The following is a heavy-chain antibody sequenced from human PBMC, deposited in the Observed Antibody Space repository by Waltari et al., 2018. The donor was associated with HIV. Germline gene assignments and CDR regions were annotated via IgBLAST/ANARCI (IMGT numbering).Heavy chain of an antibody. V-gene: IGHV1-69*02. D-gene: IGHD4-17*01. Sequence: QVQLVQSGAEVKKPGSSVKVSCKASGGTFSSYTISWVRQAPGQGLEWMGRTIPILGIANYAQKFQGRVTITADKSTSTAYMELSSLRSEDTAVYYCARGTTVVREFDYWGQGTLVTVSS. CDR1: GGTFSSYT. CDR2: TIPILGIA. CDR3: ARGTTVVREFDY. J-gene: IGHJ4*02.